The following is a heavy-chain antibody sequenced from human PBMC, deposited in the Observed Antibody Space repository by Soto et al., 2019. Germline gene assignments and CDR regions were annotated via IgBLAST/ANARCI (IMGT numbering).Heavy chain of an antibody. Sequence: GGSLRLSCAASGFTFSSYGMHWVRQAPGKGLEWVAVISYDGSNKYYADSVKGRFTISRDNSKNTLYLQMNSLRAEDTAVYYCAKDQDYYDSSGSPWGQGTLVTVSS. D-gene: IGHD3-22*01. V-gene: IGHV3-30*18. CDR3: AKDQDYYDSSGSP. CDR2: ISYDGSNK. J-gene: IGHJ5*02. CDR1: GFTFSSYG.